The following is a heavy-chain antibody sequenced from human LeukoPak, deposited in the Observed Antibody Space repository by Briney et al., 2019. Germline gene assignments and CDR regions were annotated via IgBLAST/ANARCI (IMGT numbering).Heavy chain of an antibody. CDR1: GFTFDDYA. V-gene: IGHV3-9*01. J-gene: IGHJ5*02. CDR2: ISWNSGSI. Sequence: GGSLRLSCAASGFTFDDYAMHWVRQALGRGLEWVSGISWNSGSIGYADSVKGRFTISRDNAKNSLYLQMNSLRAEDTALYYCAKDIVSTSSNWFDPWGQGTLVTVSS. CDR3: AKDIVSTSSNWFDP. D-gene: IGHD2-2*01.